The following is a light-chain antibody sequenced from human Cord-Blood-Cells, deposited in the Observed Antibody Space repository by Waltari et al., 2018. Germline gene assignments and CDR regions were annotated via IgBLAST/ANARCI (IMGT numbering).Light chain of an antibody. CDR2: AAS. Sequence: IQLTQSPSSPSASVGDRVTITCRSSQGISSYLDWYQQKPGKAPKLLIYAASTLQRGVPSRFGGSGSGTDFTLTISSLQPEDFATYYCQQLNSYPRAFGPGTKVDIK. J-gene: IGKJ3*01. CDR1: QGISSY. CDR3: QQLNSYPRA. V-gene: IGKV1-9*01.